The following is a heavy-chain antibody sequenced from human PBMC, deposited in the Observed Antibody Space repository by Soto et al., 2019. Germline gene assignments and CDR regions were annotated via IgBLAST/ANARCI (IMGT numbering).Heavy chain of an antibody. D-gene: IGHD5-12*01. Sequence: QVQLVQSGGEVKKPGASVKVSCKASGYTFTIYGITWVRQAPGQGLEWMGWISPDNGNTNYAQKLQGRVTMTTDTSTSTADMELRSLRSDDTAVYYCARALGYSGYAGMDVWGQGTTVTVSS. CDR2: ISPDNGNT. CDR3: ARALGYSGYAGMDV. J-gene: IGHJ6*02. CDR1: GYTFTIYG. V-gene: IGHV1-18*01.